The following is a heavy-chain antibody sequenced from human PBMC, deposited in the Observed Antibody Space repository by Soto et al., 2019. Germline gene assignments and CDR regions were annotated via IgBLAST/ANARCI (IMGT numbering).Heavy chain of an antibody. Sequence: QVQLVQSGAEVKKPGASVKVSCKASGYTFTSYDIKWVRQATGQGLEWMGWMNPSTGSTGFAQKFQGRVTRISNTSSSTAYLELSSLTSEDTAVYYCARGRLVAGTVDYWGQGTLVTVSS. D-gene: IGHD6-19*01. CDR1: GYTFTSYD. CDR3: ARGRLVAGTVDY. J-gene: IGHJ4*02. CDR2: MNPSTGST. V-gene: IGHV1-8*01.